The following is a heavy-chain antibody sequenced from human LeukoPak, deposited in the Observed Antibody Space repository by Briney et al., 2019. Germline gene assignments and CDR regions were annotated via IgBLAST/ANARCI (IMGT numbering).Heavy chain of an antibody. V-gene: IGHV1-24*01. CDR3: ATTSPNYDILTGYSGVWAFDI. J-gene: IGHJ3*02. Sequence: GASVKVSCKVSEYTLTELSMHWVRQAPGKGLEWMGGFDPEDGEPMFAQKFQGRVAMTEDTSTDTAYMELSSLRSEDTAVYYCATTSPNYDILTGYSGVWAFDIWGQGTMVTVSS. CDR1: EYTLTELS. CDR2: FDPEDGEP. D-gene: IGHD3-9*01.